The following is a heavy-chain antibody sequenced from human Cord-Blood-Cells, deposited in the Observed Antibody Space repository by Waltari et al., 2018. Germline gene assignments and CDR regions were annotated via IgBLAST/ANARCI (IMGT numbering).Heavy chain of an antibody. Sequence: QVQLQQWGAGLLKPSETLSLTCAVYGGSFSGYYWSWIRQPPGKGLEWIGEINHSGSTTYNPSLKSRVTISVDTSKNQFSLKLSSVTAADTAVYYCARSVPAEGAFDIWGQGTMVTVSS. J-gene: IGHJ3*02. CDR3: ARSVPAEGAFDI. D-gene: IGHD2-2*01. CDR2: INHSGST. CDR1: GGSFSGYY. V-gene: IGHV4-34*01.